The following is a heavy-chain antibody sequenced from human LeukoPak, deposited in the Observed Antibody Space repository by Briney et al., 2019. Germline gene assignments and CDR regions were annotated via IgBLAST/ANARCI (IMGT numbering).Heavy chain of an antibody. V-gene: IGHV3-49*04. CDR3: TSGLYGINSVVRDF. CDR2: IRSKAYGGTT. Sequence: GRSLRLSCTASGFTFGDYAMSWVRQAPGKGLEWVGFIRSKAYGGTTEYAASVKGRFTISRDDSKSIAYLQMNSLKTEDTAVYYCTSGLYGINSVVRDFWGQGTLVTVSS. D-gene: IGHD4-23*01. CDR1: GFTFGDYA. J-gene: IGHJ4*02.